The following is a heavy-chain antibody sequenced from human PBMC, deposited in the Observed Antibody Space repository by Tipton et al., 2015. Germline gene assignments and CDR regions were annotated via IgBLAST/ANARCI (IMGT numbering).Heavy chain of an antibody. J-gene: IGHJ4*01. V-gene: IGHV1-46*01. D-gene: IGHD6-13*01. CDR1: GYTFTSYP. CDR2: INPSGSST. Sequence: QSGAEVKKPGASVKVSCKASGYTFTSYPMHWVRQAPGQGLEWMGIINPSGSSTNFAQKFQGRVTMTWDTSTSTVYMDLSSLRSEDTAVYYCARDRLGVAGVDFDHWGPGSLVSFSS. CDR3: ARDRLGVAGVDFDH.